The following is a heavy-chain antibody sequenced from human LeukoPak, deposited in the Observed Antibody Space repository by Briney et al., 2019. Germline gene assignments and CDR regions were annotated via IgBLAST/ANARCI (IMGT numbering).Heavy chain of an antibody. D-gene: IGHD6-13*01. Sequence: SVKVSCKASGGTFSSYTISWVRQAPGQGLEWMGRIIPILGIANYAQKFQGRVTITADKSTSTAYMELSSLRSEDTAVYYCARGTAAAGTFWFDPWGQGTLVTVSS. J-gene: IGHJ5*02. CDR1: GGTFSSYT. V-gene: IGHV1-69*02. CDR3: ARGTAAAGTFWFDP. CDR2: IIPILGIA.